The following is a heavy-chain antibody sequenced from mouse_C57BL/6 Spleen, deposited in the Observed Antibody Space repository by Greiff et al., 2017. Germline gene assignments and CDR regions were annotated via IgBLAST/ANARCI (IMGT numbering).Heavy chain of an antibody. Sequence: QVQLQQPGAELVKPGASVKLSCKASGYTFTSYWMQWVQQRPGQGLEWIGEIDPSDSYTNYNQKFKGKATLTVDTSSSTAYMQLSRLTSEDSAVYYCARWDYFDYWGQGTTLTVSS. V-gene: IGHV1-50*01. CDR1: GYTFTSYW. CDR2: IDPSDSYT. J-gene: IGHJ2*01. CDR3: ARWDYFDY.